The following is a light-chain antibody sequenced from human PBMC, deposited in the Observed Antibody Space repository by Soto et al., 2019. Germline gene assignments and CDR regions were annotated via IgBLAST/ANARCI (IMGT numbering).Light chain of an antibody. J-gene: IGKJ4*01. CDR1: QDISTW. CDR3: QQCDSFPFT. V-gene: IGKV1-12*01. Sequence: DIQMTQSPSSVSASVGDRVTITCRASQDISTWVAWYQQKPGKAPKLLISAASTLQSEVPRRFGGSGSATDFTLIISSLQPEDFATYFCQQCDSFPFTFGGGTKVQIK. CDR2: AAS.